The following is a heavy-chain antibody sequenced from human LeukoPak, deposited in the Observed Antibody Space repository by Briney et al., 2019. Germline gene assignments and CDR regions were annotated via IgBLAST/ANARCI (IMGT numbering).Heavy chain of an antibody. V-gene: IGHV3-66*01. CDR3: ARGLDGYNLDYFDY. Sequence: GGPLRHSCAASGFTVRSNYMSWVRQAPGKGPEWVSVIYSGGSTYYADSVKGRFTISRDNSKNTLYLQMNSLRAEDTAVYYCARGLDGYNLDYFDYWGQGTLVTVSS. CDR1: GFTVRSNY. CDR2: IYSGGST. D-gene: IGHD5-24*01. J-gene: IGHJ4*02.